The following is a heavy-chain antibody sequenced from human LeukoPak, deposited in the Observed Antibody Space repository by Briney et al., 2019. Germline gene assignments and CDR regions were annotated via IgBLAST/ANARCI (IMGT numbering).Heavy chain of an antibody. D-gene: IGHD5-12*01. CDR3: AREYIVATILVEEGPLVRAFDI. V-gene: IGHV4-39*02. Sequence: PSETLSLTCTVSGGSISSSSYYWGWIRQPPGKGLEWIGSIYYSGSTYYNPSLKSRVTISVDTSKNQFSLKLSSVTAADTAVYYCAREYIVATILVEEGPLVRAFDIWGQGTMVTVSS. J-gene: IGHJ3*02. CDR2: IYYSGST. CDR1: GGSISSSSYY.